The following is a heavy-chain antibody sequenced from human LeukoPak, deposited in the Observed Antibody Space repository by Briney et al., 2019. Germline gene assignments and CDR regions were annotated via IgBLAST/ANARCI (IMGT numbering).Heavy chain of an antibody. CDR3: ARMDIVVVVGGFDP. CDR2: INHNSGGT. CDR1: GYTFIGYY. Sequence: ASVKVSCKASGYTFIGYYMHWVRPAPGQGLGWMGWINHNSGGTNYAQKFQGRVTMTRDTSISTAYMELSRLRSDDTAVYYCARMDIVVVVGGFDPWGQGTLVTVSS. V-gene: IGHV1-2*02. D-gene: IGHD2-15*01. J-gene: IGHJ5*02.